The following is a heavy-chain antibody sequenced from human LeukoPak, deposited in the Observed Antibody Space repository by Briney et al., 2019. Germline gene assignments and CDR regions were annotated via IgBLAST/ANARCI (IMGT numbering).Heavy chain of an antibody. J-gene: IGHJ6*02. D-gene: IGHD2-2*01. CDR1: GYTFTSYG. Sequence: GASVKVSCKASGYTFTSYGISWVRQAPGQGLEWMGWISTYNGNTNYAQKLQGRVTMTTDTSTTTANMELRSLRSDDTAVYYCARGATYCSSTSCSYYYYYGMDVWGQGTTVTVSS. V-gene: IGHV1-18*01. CDR3: ARGATYCSSTSCSYYYYYGMDV. CDR2: ISTYNGNT.